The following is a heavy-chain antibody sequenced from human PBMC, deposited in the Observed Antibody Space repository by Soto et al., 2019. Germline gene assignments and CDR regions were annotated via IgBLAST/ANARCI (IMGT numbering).Heavy chain of an antibody. CDR1: GGSVSSGSYY. J-gene: IGHJ6*02. D-gene: IGHD2-2*01. V-gene: IGHV4-61*01. CDR2: IYYSGST. Sequence: SETLSLTCTVSGGSVSSGSYYWSWIRQPPGKGLEWIGYIYYSGSTNYNPSLKSRVTISVDTSKNQFSLKLSSVTAADTAVYYCARDRVVPAAILYYYYGMDVWGQGTTVTVSS. CDR3: ARDRVVPAAILYYYYGMDV.